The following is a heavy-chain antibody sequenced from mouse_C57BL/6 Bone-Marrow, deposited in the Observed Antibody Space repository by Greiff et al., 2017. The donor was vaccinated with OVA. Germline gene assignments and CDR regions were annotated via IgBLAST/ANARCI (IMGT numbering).Heavy chain of an antibody. CDR1: GYTFTDYE. V-gene: IGHV1-15*01. Sequence: QVQLQQSGAELVRPGASVTLSCKASGYTFTDYELHWVKQTPVHGLEWIGAIDPETGGTAYTQKFKGKAILTADKSSSTAYMELRSLTSEYSAVYYCTRGYSNYYAMDYWGQGTSVTVSS. D-gene: IGHD2-5*01. CDR3: TRGYSNYYAMDY. J-gene: IGHJ4*01. CDR2: IDPETGGT.